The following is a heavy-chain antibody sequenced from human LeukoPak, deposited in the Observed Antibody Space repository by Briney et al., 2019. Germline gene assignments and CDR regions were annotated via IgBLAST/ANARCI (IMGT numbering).Heavy chain of an antibody. D-gene: IGHD3-9*01. J-gene: IGHJ4*02. CDR2: ISSDGSDR. Sequence: GGSLRLSCAASGFTFSNYAIHWVRQAPGKGLEWVAVISSDGSDRHSADSVKGRLTISRDNSKNTLYLQMNSLRAEDTAVYYCAKDTNPDILTGSSFDYLDYWGQGTLVTVSS. CDR1: GFTFSNYA. CDR3: AKDTNPDILTGSSFDYLDY. V-gene: IGHV3-30*04.